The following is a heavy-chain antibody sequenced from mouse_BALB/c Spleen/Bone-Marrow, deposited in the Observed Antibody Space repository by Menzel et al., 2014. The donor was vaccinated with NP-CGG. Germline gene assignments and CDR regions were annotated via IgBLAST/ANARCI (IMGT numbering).Heavy chain of an antibody. CDR3: TRSRRAMDH. J-gene: IGHJ4*01. CDR2: INPSNGGT. V-gene: IGHV1S81*02. D-gene: IGHD2-12*01. CDR1: GYTFTSYY. Sequence: VQPQQSGAELVKPGASVKLSCKASGYTFTSYYMCWVKQRPGQGLEWIGEINPSNGGTNFNEKFKSKATLTVDKSSSTAYMSLSSLTSEDSAVYYCTRSRRAMDHWGQGTSVTASS.